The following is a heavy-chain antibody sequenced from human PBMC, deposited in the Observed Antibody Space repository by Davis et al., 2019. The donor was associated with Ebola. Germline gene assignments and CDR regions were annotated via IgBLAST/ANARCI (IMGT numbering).Heavy chain of an antibody. CDR3: ARDSEFHYYYYYGMDV. CDR2: ISSSGSTI. Sequence: PSETLSLTCAVYVDSFSGYYWSWIRQAPGKGLEWVSYISSSGSTIYYADSVKGRFTISRDNAKNSLYLQMNSLRDEDTAVYYCARDSEFHYYYYYGMDVWGQGTTVTVSS. D-gene: IGHD1-14*01. CDR1: VDSFSGYY. J-gene: IGHJ6*02. V-gene: IGHV3-11*04.